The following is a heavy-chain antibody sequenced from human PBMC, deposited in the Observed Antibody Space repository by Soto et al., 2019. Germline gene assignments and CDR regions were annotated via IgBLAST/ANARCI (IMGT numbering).Heavy chain of an antibody. J-gene: IGHJ6*02. CDR2: IYQSGST. CDR3: ATQSYSNSGAYYYYAMDV. D-gene: IGHD4-4*01. V-gene: IGHV4-30-2*01. Sequence: AFSGGSISSGGYSWSWIRQPPGKGLEWIGYIYQSGSTYYNPSLKSRVTISVDRSRNQFSLKLSSVTAADTAVYFCATQSYSNSGAYYYYAMDVWGQGTTVTVYS. CDR1: GGSISSGGYS.